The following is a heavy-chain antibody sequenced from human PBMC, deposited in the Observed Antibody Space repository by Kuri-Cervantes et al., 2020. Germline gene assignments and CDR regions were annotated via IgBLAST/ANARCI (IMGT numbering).Heavy chain of an antibody. V-gene: IGHV3-9*01. J-gene: IGHJ4*02. Sequence: SLKISCAASGFTFDDYAMHWVRQAPGKGLEWVSGISWNSGSIGYADSVKDRFTISRDNAKNSLYLQMNSLRAEDTALYYCAKDYYGDYENTNFDYWGQGTLVTVSS. D-gene: IGHD4-17*01. CDR2: ISWNSGSI. CDR1: GFTFDDYA. CDR3: AKDYYGDYENTNFDY.